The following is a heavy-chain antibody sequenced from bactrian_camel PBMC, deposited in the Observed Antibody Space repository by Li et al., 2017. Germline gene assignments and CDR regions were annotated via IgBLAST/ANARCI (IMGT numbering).Heavy chain of an antibody. Sequence: HVQLVESGGGSVQAGGSLRLSCEASRPQPQDTASLYTFDSACMGWFRQAPGKEPEGVAAQRDAATYYADSVKGRFSISRDIASRTLYLQMSNLKPEDTALYYCASNVGMCGPNWSKLRFDSRGPGTQVTVS. J-gene: IGHJ4*01. CDR1: RPQPQDTASLYTFDSAC. V-gene: IGHV3S55*01. CDR3: ASNVGMCGPNWSKLRFDS. D-gene: IGHD1*01. CDR2: QRDAAT.